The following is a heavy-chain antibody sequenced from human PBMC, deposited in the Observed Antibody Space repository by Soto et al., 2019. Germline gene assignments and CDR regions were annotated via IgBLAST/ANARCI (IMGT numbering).Heavy chain of an antibody. V-gene: IGHV3-23*01. Sequence: EVQLLESGGGLVQPGGSLRLSCAASGFTFSNYAMNWVRQAPGKGLEWVSVISGSGGSTYYADSVKGRFPISRDNSKNTLYLQMNSLRAEDTAVYYCAKRATGTYFDYWGQGTLVTVSS. CDR1: GFTFSNYA. J-gene: IGHJ4*02. CDR3: AKRATGTYFDY. CDR2: ISGSGGST. D-gene: IGHD1-1*01.